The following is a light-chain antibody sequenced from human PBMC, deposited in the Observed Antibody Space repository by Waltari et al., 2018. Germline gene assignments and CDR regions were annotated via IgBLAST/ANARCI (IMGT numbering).Light chain of an antibody. Sequence: EIVLTQSPGTLSLSPGESATLCCRTSQSVTRALAWDHQKPGQAPRLLIYGASNRATGIPDRFSGSGSGTDFSLTISSLEPEVFAVYYCQHYLRLPVTFGQGTKVEVK. V-gene: IGKV3-20*01. CDR1: QSVTRA. CDR3: QHYLRLPVT. CDR2: GAS. J-gene: IGKJ1*01.